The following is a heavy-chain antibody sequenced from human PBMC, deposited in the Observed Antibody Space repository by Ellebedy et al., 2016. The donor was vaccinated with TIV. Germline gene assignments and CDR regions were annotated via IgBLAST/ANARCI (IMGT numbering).Heavy chain of an antibody. D-gene: IGHD3-10*02. V-gene: IGHV3-23*01. CDR3: IKDVHPGGLDV. J-gene: IGHJ6*02. Sequence: GESLKISCVASGFTFSSHAMGWVRQAPGKGLEWVSALSGPGGNTFSADSVRGRFTISSDNPRNSLYLQMNSLRPEDTALYYCIKDVHPGGLDVWGQGTTVIVSS. CDR1: GFTFSSHA. CDR2: LSGPGGNT.